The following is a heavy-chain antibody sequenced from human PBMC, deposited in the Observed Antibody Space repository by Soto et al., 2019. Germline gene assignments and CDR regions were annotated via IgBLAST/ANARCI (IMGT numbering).Heavy chain of an antibody. V-gene: IGHV1-69*08. J-gene: IGHJ5*02. Sequence: QVQLVQSGAEVKKPGSSVKVSCKASGGTFSSYTISWVRQAPGQGLEWMGRIIPILGIANYAQKFQGRVTLTADKSTSTAYMELSSLRSEDTAVYYCARDRPLQYYYYSSGPFDPWGQGTLVTVSS. CDR2: IIPILGIA. CDR3: ARDRPLQYYYYSSGPFDP. CDR1: GGTFSSYT. D-gene: IGHD3-22*01.